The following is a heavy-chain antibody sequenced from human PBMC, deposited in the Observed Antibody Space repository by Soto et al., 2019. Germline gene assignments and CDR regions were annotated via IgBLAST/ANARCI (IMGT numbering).Heavy chain of an antibody. Sequence: QLQLQESGPGLVKPSETLSLTCTVSGGSISSSSYYWGWIRQPPGKGLEWIGSIYYSGSTYYNPSLQSRVAISVDPSKNRFSLELSSVTAADTAVYYCARPGGYDFWSGYFVYWGQGTLVTVAS. D-gene: IGHD3-3*01. CDR3: ARPGGYDFWSGYFVY. J-gene: IGHJ4*02. CDR2: IYYSGST. CDR1: GGSISSSSYY. V-gene: IGHV4-39*01.